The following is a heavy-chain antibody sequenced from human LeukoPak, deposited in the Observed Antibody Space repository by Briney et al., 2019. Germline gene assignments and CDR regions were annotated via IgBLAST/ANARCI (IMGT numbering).Heavy chain of an antibody. CDR2: MNPNSGNT. J-gene: IGHJ5*02. CDR3: ARELKPGMPAPYNWFDP. Sequence: GASVKVSCKASGYTFTTYDINWVRQATGQGLEWMGWMNPNSGNTGYTQKFQGRVTMTRNTSISTAYMELSSLRSEDTAVYYCARELKPGMPAPYNWFDPWGQGTLVTVSS. D-gene: IGHD2-2*01. CDR1: GYTFTTYD. V-gene: IGHV1-8*02.